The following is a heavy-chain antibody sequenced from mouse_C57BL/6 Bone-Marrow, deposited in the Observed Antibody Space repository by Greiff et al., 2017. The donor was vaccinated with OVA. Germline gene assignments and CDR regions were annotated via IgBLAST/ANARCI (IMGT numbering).Heavy chain of an antibody. CDR2: ISDGGSYT. J-gene: IGHJ4*01. Sequence: EVQLVESGGGLVKPGGSLKLSCAASGFTFSSYAMSWVRQTPEKRLEWVATISDGGSYTYYPDNVKGRFTISRDNAKNNLYLQMSHLKSEDTAMYYCAREGDSNPYYYAMDYWGQGTSVTVSS. CDR3: AREGDSNPYYYAMDY. CDR1: GFTFSSYA. D-gene: IGHD2-5*01. V-gene: IGHV5-4*01.